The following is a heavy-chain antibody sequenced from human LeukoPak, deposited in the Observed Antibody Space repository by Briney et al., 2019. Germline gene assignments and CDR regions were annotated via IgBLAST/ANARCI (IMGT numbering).Heavy chain of an antibody. CDR1: GGTFSSYA. V-gene: IGHV1-69*05. CDR2: IIPIFGTA. J-gene: IGHJ6*03. CDR3: AREMITVIDYYYMDV. D-gene: IGHD3-22*01. Sequence: SVRVSCKASGGTFSSYAISLVRQAPGQGLEWMGRIIPIFGTANYAQKFQGRVTITTDEFTSTAYMELSSLRSKDTAVYYCAREMITVIDYYYMDVWGKGTTVTVSS.